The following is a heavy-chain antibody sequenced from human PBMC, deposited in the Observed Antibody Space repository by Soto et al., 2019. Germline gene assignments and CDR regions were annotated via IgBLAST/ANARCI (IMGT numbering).Heavy chain of an antibody. V-gene: IGHV1-3*01. D-gene: IGHD1-26*01. CDR1: GYTFASYA. CDR3: ARELGVVGATRAFDY. Sequence: ASVKVSCKASGYTFASYAMHWVRQAPGQRLEWMGWINAGIGKTKYAQKFQGRVTITRDESTSTAYMELSSLRSEDTAVYYCARELGVVGATRAFDYWGQGTLVTVSS. CDR2: INAGIGKT. J-gene: IGHJ4*02.